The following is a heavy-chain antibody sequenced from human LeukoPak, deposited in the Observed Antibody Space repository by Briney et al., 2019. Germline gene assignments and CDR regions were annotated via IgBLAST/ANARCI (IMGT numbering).Heavy chain of an antibody. CDR1: GFTFSSYA. J-gene: IGHJ4*02. CDR3: ARDNYDFWSGYKIDY. V-gene: IGHV3-33*08. CDR2: IWYDGSNK. Sequence: GGSLRLSCAASGFTFSSYAMSWVRQAPGKGLEWVAVIWYDGSNKYYADSVKGRFTISRDNSKNTLYLQMNSLRAEDTAVYYCARDNYDFWSGYKIDYWGQGTLVTVSS. D-gene: IGHD3-3*01.